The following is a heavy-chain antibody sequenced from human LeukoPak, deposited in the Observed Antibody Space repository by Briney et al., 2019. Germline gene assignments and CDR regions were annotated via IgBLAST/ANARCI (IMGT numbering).Heavy chain of an antibody. J-gene: IGHJ5*02. V-gene: IGHV4-59*01. CDR1: GDSISSYY. D-gene: IGHD3-10*01. CDR3: ARDEDSAYGSGSYLS. CDR2: IYYSGST. Sequence: SETLSLTCTVSGDSISSYYWTWIRQPPGKGLEWIGYIYYSGSTNYNPSLKSRVTISVDTSKNQFTLKLSSVTAADTAVYYCARDEDSAYGSGSYLSWGQGTLVTVSS.